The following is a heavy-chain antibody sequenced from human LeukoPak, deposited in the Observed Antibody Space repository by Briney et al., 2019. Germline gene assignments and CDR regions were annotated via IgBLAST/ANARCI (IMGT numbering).Heavy chain of an antibody. D-gene: IGHD6-6*01. Sequence: GASVKVSCKASGYTFTSYDINWVRQAPEQGLEWMGWINPNSGGTNYVQKFQGRVTMTRDTSISTAYMELSRLRSDDTAVYYCARDSSSRPFDYWGQGTLVTVSS. CDR3: ARDSSSRPFDY. CDR2: INPNSGGT. CDR1: GYTFTSYD. J-gene: IGHJ4*02. V-gene: IGHV1-2*02.